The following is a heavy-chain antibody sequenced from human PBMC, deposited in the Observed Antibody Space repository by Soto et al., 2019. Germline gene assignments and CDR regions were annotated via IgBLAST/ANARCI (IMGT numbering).Heavy chain of an antibody. CDR2: ISAYNGNT. Sequence: QVQLVQSGAEVKKPGASVKVSCKASGYTFTSYGISWVRQAPGQGLEWMGWISAYNGNTNYAQKPQGRGTMTPDTSTSTAYMEVRGLGSDDKAVYYCARMVGGYFYYYMDGWGKGTTVTVSS. V-gene: IGHV1-18*01. CDR1: GYTFTSYG. CDR3: ARMVGGYFYYYMDG. J-gene: IGHJ6*03. D-gene: IGHD2-15*01.